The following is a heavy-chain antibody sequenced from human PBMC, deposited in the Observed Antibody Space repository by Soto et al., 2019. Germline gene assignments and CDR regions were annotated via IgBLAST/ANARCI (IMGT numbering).Heavy chain of an antibody. CDR3: QRDYNTYGVY. V-gene: IGHV3-11*01. J-gene: IGHJ4*02. CDR1: WVKFIDYF. Sequence: LKIWWAAAWVKFIDYFRSCLRQAPGKGLEWVSYIGPYGNSIYYADSVKGRFTISRDDATKSLHLHMNSLRTDDTAVYYCQRDYNTYGVYWGQATLGTVYS. D-gene: IGHD1-1*01. CDR2: IGPYGNSI.